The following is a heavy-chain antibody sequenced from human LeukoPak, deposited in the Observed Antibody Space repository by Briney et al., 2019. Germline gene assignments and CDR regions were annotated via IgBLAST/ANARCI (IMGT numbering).Heavy chain of an antibody. J-gene: IGHJ4*02. CDR2: IYHSGST. Sequence: PSETRSLTCAVSGGSISSGGYSWSWIRQPPGKGLEWIGYIYHSGSTYYNPSLKSRVTISVDRSKNQFSLKLSSVTAADTAVYYCARGEQLWNFDYWGQGTLVTVSS. CDR1: GGSISSGGYS. D-gene: IGHD5-18*01. V-gene: IGHV4-30-2*01. CDR3: ARGEQLWNFDY.